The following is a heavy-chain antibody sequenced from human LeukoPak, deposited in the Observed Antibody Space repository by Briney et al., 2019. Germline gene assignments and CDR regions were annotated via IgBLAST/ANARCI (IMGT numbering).Heavy chain of an antibody. Sequence: GASVKVSCKASGYTFTGYYMHWVRQAPGQELERMGRINPNSGGTNYAQKFQGRVTMTRDTSISTAYMELSRLRSDDTAVYYCARVSIAAAGTISGYYYYMDVWGKGTTVTVSS. CDR3: ARVSIAAAGTISGYYYYMDV. J-gene: IGHJ6*03. CDR2: INPNSGGT. V-gene: IGHV1-2*06. D-gene: IGHD6-13*01. CDR1: GYTFTGYY.